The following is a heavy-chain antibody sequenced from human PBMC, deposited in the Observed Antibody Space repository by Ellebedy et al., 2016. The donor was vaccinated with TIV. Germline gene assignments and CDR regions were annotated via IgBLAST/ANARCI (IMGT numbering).Heavy chain of an antibody. CDR1: GFRFSSYA. Sequence: GESLKIPCSASGFRFSSYAMNWVRQAPGKGPEWISYISGNRNNIYYADSVKGRFTVPRDNAKASLYLQMNSLSDKDTAVYYCARAKTIQLWFDAFDVWGQGTEVTVSS. D-gene: IGHD5-18*01. V-gene: IGHV3-48*02. CDR3: ARAKTIQLWFDAFDV. CDR2: ISGNRNNI. J-gene: IGHJ3*01.